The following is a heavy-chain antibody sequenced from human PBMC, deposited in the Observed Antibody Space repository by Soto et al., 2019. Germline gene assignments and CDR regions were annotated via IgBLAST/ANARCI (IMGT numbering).Heavy chain of an antibody. CDR2: ISYDGSNK. Sequence: GGSLRLSCAASGFTFSNYAIHWVRQAPGKGLEWVAVISYDGSNKFYADSVKGRFAISRDNSKNTLYLLMNSLRAEDTAVYYCAYDSSGYFDYWGQGTLVTVSS. J-gene: IGHJ4*02. V-gene: IGHV3-30*09. D-gene: IGHD3-22*01. CDR1: GFTFSNYA. CDR3: AYDSSGYFDY.